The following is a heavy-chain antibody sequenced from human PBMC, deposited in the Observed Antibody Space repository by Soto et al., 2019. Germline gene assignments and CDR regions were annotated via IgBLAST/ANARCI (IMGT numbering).Heavy chain of an antibody. V-gene: IGHV3-48*03. CDR3: ARGRILKGFGMDV. CDR2: ISSSGSTI. J-gene: IGHJ6*02. D-gene: IGHD2-8*01. CDR1: GFTFSSYE. Sequence: GGSLRLSCAASGFTFSSYEMNWVRQAPGKGLEWVSYISSSGSTIYYADSVKGRFTISRDNAKNSLYLQMNSLRAEDTAVYYRARGRILKGFGMDVWGQGTTVTVSS.